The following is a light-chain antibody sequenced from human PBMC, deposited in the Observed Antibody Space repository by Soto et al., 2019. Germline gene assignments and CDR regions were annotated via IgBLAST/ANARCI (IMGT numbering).Light chain of an antibody. CDR1: QSVSNW. CDR3: QLYKNYSCT. J-gene: IGKJ1*01. CDR2: DAS. V-gene: IGKV1-5*01. Sequence: DIQMTQSPSTLSASVGDRVTITCRASQSVSNWLAWYQQKPGKAPKLLIYDASSLESGVPSRFSGSGSGTEFTLTISSLQPDDFATYYCQLYKNYSCTFGQGTKVEIK.